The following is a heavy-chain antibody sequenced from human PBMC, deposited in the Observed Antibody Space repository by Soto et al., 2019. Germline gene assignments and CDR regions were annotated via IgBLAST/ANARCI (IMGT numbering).Heavy chain of an antibody. Sequence: GGSLRLSCAASGFTFDDYAMHWVRQAPGKGLEWVSGISWNSGSIGYADSVKGRFTISRDNAKNSLYLQMNSLRAEDTALYYCAKDLYSSGPRGFDYWGQGTLVTVS. V-gene: IGHV3-9*01. J-gene: IGHJ4*02. D-gene: IGHD6-19*01. CDR3: AKDLYSSGPRGFDY. CDR1: GFTFDDYA. CDR2: ISWNSGSI.